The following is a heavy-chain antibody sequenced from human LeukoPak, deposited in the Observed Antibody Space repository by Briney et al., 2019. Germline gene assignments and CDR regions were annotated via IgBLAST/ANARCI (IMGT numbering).Heavy chain of an antibody. CDR1: GYTFTSYD. J-gene: IGHJ5*02. Sequence: SAKVSCKASGYTFTSYDISWVRQAPGQGLEWMGGIIPIFGTANYAQKFQGRVTITADESTSTAYMELSSLRSEDTAVYYCARDLGFPGDGSHWFDPWGQGTLVTVSS. D-gene: IGHD7-27*01. CDR3: ARDLGFPGDGSHWFDP. V-gene: IGHV1-69*13. CDR2: IIPIFGTA.